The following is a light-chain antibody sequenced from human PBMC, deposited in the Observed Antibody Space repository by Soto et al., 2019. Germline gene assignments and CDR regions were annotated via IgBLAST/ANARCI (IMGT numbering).Light chain of an antibody. Sequence: LSPGERATLSCRASQSVSSSYLAWYQQKPGQAPRLLIYGASSRATGIPDRFSGSGSGTDFTLTISRLEPEDFAVYYCQQYGSSFWTFGQGTKVDIK. CDR2: GAS. J-gene: IGKJ1*01. V-gene: IGKV3-20*01. CDR3: QQYGSSFWT. CDR1: QSVSSSY.